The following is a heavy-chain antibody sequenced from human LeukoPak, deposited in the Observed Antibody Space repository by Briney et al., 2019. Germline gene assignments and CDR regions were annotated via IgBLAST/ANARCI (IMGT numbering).Heavy chain of an antibody. CDR1: GGSFSGYY. CDR3: ARDLDSYYYDSSWDFDY. J-gene: IGHJ4*02. CDR2: ISSSSSYI. D-gene: IGHD3-22*01. V-gene: IGHV3-21*01. Sequence: PSETLSLTCAVYGGSFSGYYWSWVRQAPGKGLEWVSSISSSSSYIYYADSVKGRFTISRDNAKNSLYLQMNSLRAEDTAVYYCARDLDSYYYDSSWDFDYWGQGTLVTVSS.